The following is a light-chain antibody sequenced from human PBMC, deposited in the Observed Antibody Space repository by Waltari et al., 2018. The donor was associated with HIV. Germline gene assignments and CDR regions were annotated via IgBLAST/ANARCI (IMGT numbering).Light chain of an antibody. CDR3: CAYAGSTTYVI. V-gene: IGLV2-23*02. CDR2: EVS. J-gene: IGLJ2*01. Sequence: QSALTQPASVSGSPGQSITISCTGTSSDVGGYNLVSWYQQHPGKAPKLMIYEVSTRHYGVSNRFSGSKSGNTASLTISGLQAEDEAEYYCCAYAGSTTYVIFGGGTKLTV. CDR1: SSDVGGYNL.